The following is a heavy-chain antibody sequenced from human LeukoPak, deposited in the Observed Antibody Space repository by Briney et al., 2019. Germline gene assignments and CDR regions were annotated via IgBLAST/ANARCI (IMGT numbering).Heavy chain of an antibody. CDR2: ISYDGSNK. V-gene: IGHV3-30-3*01. CDR3: ARDQSGSYYISGPVDY. J-gene: IGHJ4*02. Sequence: PGGSLRLSCAASGFTFSSYAMHWVRQAPGKGLEWVAVISYDGSNKYYADSVKGRFTISRDNSKNTLYLQMNSLRAEDTAVYYCARDQSGSYYISGPVDYWGQGTLVTVSS. CDR1: GFTFSSYA. D-gene: IGHD3-10*01.